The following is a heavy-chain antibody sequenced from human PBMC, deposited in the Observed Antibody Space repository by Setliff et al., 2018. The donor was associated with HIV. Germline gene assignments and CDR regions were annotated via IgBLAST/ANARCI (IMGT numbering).Heavy chain of an antibody. J-gene: IGHJ5*02. CDR2: VYHSGKT. D-gene: IGHD3-16*01. CDR3: AKHDFGEGSCFDP. CDR1: GQFISDGYY. V-gene: IGHV4-38-2*02. Sequence: PSETLSLTCTVSGQFISDGYYWGWIRQPPGKGLEWIGSVYHSGKTYHNPSLKSRVTMSADTSKNQISLMLRSMTAADTAVYYCAKHDFGEGSCFDPWGQGSLVTVSS.